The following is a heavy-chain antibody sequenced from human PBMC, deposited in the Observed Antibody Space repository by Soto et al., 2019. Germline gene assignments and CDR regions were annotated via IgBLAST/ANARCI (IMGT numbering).Heavy chain of an antibody. Sequence: TGGSLRLSCAASGFTFSSYAMSWVRQAPGKGLEWVSAISGSGGSTYYADSVKGRLTISRDNSKNTLYLQMNSLRAEDTAVYYCAKDLERSSWYYFDYWGQGTLVTVSS. CDR1: GFTFSSYA. CDR2: ISGSGGST. V-gene: IGHV3-23*01. CDR3: AKDLERSSWYYFDY. D-gene: IGHD6-13*01. J-gene: IGHJ4*02.